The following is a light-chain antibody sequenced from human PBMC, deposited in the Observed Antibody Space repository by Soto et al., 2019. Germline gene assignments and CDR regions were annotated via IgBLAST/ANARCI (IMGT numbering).Light chain of an antibody. CDR3: QHFDNLPLS. V-gene: IGKV1-33*01. Sequence: DIQMTQSPPSLSASVGDRVTITCQASQDISNYLNWYQQKLGQAPKLLIYDASNLETGVPSSFSGSGCGTHFTFTITSLQPEDSATYYGQHFDNLPLSFGPGTKVHIK. CDR1: QDISNY. J-gene: IGKJ3*01. CDR2: DAS.